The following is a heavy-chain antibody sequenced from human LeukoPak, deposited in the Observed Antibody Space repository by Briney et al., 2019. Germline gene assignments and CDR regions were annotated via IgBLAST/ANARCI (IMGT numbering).Heavy chain of an antibody. CDR3: ASSHRLWHFLDY. Sequence: GGSLRLSCDASGFRFSSHALHWVRQAPGKGLEWVAVVSYDGSTKYYADSVKGRLTISRDNSKNTLYLEMNSLRSDDTAVYYCASSHRLWHFLDYWGQGTLVTVSS. D-gene: IGHD3-3*02. CDR2: VSYDGSTK. J-gene: IGHJ4*02. V-gene: IGHV3-30-3*01. CDR1: GFRFSSHA.